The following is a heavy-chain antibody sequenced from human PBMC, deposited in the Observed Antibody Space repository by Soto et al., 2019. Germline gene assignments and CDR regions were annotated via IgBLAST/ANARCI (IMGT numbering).Heavy chain of an antibody. J-gene: IGHJ3*02. Sequence: GGSLRFSCAASGFTFSSYAMHWVRQAPGKGLEWVAVISYDGSNKYYADSVKGRFTISRDNSKNTLYLQMNSLRAEDTAVYYCARDQGRDGYNLPFDIWGQGT. V-gene: IGHV3-30-3*01. CDR3: ARDQGRDGYNLPFDI. CDR1: GFTFSSYA. CDR2: ISYDGSNK. D-gene: IGHD5-12*01.